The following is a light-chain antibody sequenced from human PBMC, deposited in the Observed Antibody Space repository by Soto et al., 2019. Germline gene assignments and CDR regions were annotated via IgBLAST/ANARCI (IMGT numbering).Light chain of an antibody. CDR3: QQNYITPYT. CDR2: SSF. Sequence: DIQMTQSPSLSVSVGDKRTITCRGSHSISSFLNWYQQKAGKAPKLLIYSSFNLPSGVHSRFSGSGSGADFTLTISSLQPEDFATYYCQQNYITPYTFGQGTKLEIK. J-gene: IGKJ2*01. CDR1: HSISSF. V-gene: IGKV1-39*01.